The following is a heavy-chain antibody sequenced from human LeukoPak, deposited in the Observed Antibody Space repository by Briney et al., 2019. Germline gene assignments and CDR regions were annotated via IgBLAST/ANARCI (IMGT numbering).Heavy chain of an antibody. CDR2: ISSSSSYI. Sequence: PGGSLRLSCAASGFTFSSYSMNWVRQAPGKGLEWVSSISSSSSYIYYADSVKGRFTISRDNAKNSLYLQMNSLRAEDTAVYYCARASGFGAARLFDYWGQGTLVTVSS. V-gene: IGHV3-21*01. D-gene: IGHD6-6*01. CDR3: ARASGFGAARLFDY. CDR1: GFTFSSYS. J-gene: IGHJ4*02.